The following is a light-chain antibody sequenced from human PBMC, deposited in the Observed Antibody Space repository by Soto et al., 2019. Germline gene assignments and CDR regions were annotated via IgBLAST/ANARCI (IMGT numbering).Light chain of an antibody. J-gene: IGKJ2*01. CDR1: QSVSAN. CDR3: QQYKNWPPYT. Sequence: EIVMTQSPATLSVSPGERATLSCMASQSVSANLAWYQQKPGQAPRLLISGASTRATGIPARFSGSGSGTEFTLTISSLQSEDFAVYYCQQYKNWPPYTFGQGTKLEIK. V-gene: IGKV3-15*01. CDR2: GAS.